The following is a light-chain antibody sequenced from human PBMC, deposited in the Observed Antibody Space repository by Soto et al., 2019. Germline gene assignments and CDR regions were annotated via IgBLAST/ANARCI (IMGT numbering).Light chain of an antibody. CDR3: SSYTSSSTVV. CDR1: SSDVGGYNY. J-gene: IGLJ2*01. CDR2: EVT. V-gene: IGLV2-14*01. Sequence: QSALTQPASVSGSPGQSITISCTGTSSDVGGYNYVSWYQQHPGKAPKLMIYEVTNRPSGVSNRFSGSKSGNTASLTISGHQAEDETHYYCSSYTSSSTVVFGGGTKVTVL.